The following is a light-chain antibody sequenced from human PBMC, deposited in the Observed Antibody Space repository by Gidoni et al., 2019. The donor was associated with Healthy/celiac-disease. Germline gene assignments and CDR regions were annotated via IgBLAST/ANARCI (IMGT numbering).Light chain of an antibody. CDR2: GAS. V-gene: IGKV3-15*01. Sequence: EILMTQSPATLSVSPGERATLSCRASQSVNSNLAWYQQKPGQAPRLLIYGASTRATGIPARFSGSGSGTEFTLTISSLQSEDFAFYYCQHFNNWPLTFGGGTKVEIK. CDR1: QSVNSN. CDR3: QHFNNWPLT. J-gene: IGKJ4*01.